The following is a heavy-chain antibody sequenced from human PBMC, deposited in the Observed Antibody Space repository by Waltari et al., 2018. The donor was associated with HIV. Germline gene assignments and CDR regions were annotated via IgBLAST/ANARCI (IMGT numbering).Heavy chain of an antibody. V-gene: IGHV4-39*01. CDR2: IYYSGST. CDR1: GGSISSSSYY. CDR3: ARMSSSWKGNYFDY. Sequence: QLQLQESGPGLVKPSETLSLTCTVSGGSISSSSYYWGWIRQPPGKGLEWIGNIYYSGSTTYNPSLKSPVTISVDTSKNQFSLKLSSVTAADAAVYYCARMSSSWKGNYFDYWGQGTLVTVSS. J-gene: IGHJ4*02. D-gene: IGHD6-13*01.